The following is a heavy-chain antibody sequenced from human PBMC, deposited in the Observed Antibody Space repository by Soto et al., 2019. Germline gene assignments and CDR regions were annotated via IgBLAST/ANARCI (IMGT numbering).Heavy chain of an antibody. J-gene: IGHJ4*02. CDR3: TRASRVAGGSSKSLPSNY. CDR2: MNPGSGHT. V-gene: IGHV1-2*02. Sequence: ASVKVSCKSSGYTFTDYYLHWVRQAPGQGLEWMGWMNPGSGHTEYAEKFQGRVTMTRDTSIKTAYMELTTLSSDDTAMYYCTRASRVAGGSSKSLPSNYWGQGTLVTVSS. CDR1: GYTFTDYY. D-gene: IGHD6-19*01.